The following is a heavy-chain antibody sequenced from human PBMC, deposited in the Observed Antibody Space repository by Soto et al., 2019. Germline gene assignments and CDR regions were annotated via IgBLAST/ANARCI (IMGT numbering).Heavy chain of an antibody. CDR1: GFTFSSYS. CDR3: ARDGNVDTAMVYGPYYYYGMDV. V-gene: IGHV3-21*01. D-gene: IGHD5-18*01. CDR2: ISSSSSYI. Sequence: GGSLRLSCAASGFTFSSYSMNWVRQAPGKGLEWVPSISSSSSYIYYADSVKGRFTISRDNAKNSLYLQMNSLRAEDTAVYYCARDGNVDTAMVYGPYYYYGMDVWGQGTTVTVSS. J-gene: IGHJ6*02.